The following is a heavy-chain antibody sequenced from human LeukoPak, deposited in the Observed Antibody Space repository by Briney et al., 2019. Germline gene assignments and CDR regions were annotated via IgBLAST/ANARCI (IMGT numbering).Heavy chain of an antibody. Sequence: SETLSLTCTVSGGSISSSRYYWGWLRQPPGKGLEWIGSIYYSGSTYYNPSLKSRVTISVDTSKNQFSLKLSSVTAADTAVYYCARSLRGEWFDPWGQGTLVTVSS. D-gene: IGHD3-10*01. V-gene: IGHV4-39*07. CDR1: GGSISSSRYY. CDR3: ARSLRGEWFDP. J-gene: IGHJ5*02. CDR2: IYYSGST.